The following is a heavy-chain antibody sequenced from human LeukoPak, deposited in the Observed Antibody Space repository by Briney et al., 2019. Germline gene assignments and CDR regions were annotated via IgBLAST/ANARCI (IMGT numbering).Heavy chain of an antibody. V-gene: IGHV3-23*01. CDR3: AKDLGDYVWGSYPKAFDY. D-gene: IGHD3-16*02. CDR1: GFTFSSYW. J-gene: IGHJ4*02. CDR2: ISGSGGST. Sequence: GGSLTLSCVASGFTFSSYWMHWVRQAPGKGLEWVSAISGSGGSTYYADSVKGRFTISRDNSKNTLYLQMNSLRAEDTAVYYCAKDLGDYVWGSYPKAFDYWGQGTLVTVSS.